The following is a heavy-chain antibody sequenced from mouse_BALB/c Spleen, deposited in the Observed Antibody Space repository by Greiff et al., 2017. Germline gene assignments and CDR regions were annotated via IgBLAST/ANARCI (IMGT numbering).Heavy chain of an antibody. D-gene: IGHD2-1*01. CDR3: ARGDGNYDAMDY. Sequence: VQLQQSGPSLVKPSQTLSLTCSVTGDSITSCYWNWIRKFPGNKLEYMGYISYSGSTYYNPSLKSRISITRDTSKNQYYLQLNSVTTEDTATYYCARGDGNYDAMDYWGQGTSVTVSS. J-gene: IGHJ4*01. CDR1: GDSITSCY. V-gene: IGHV3-8*02. CDR2: ISYSGST.